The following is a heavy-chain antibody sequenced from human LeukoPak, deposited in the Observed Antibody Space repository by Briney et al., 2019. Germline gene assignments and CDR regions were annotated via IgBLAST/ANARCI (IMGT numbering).Heavy chain of an antibody. Sequence: ASVKVSCKASGYTFTGYYIHWVRQAPGQGLEWMGWINPNSGGTNYIQKFQGRITMTRDTSISTAYMELSRLRSDDTAVYYCARSPGGYYYYYMDVWGKGTTVTVSS. CDR3: ARSPGGYYYYYMDV. V-gene: IGHV1-2*02. D-gene: IGHD3-10*01. CDR2: INPNSGGT. J-gene: IGHJ6*03. CDR1: GYTFTGYY.